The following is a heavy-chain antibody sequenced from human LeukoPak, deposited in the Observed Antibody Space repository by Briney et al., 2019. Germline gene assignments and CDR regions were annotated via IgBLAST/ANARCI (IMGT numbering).Heavy chain of an antibody. J-gene: IGHJ4*02. CDR3: ARAMYSSGRTLDY. CDR1: GFTFSNFN. D-gene: IGHD6-19*01. V-gene: IGHV3-33*05. CDR2: ISYDGGNK. Sequence: TGGSLRLSCAASGFTFSNFNMHWVRQAPGKGLEWLAYISYDGGNKYYADSVKGRFAISRDNSKNTLYPEMNSLRVEDTAVYYCARAMYSSGRTLDYWGQGTLVTVSS.